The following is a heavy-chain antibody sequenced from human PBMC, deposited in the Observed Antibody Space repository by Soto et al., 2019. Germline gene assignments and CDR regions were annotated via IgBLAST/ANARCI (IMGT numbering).Heavy chain of an antibody. CDR3: ARGGHIVGATV. CDR1: GGSFSGYY. Sequence: QVQLQQWGAGLLKPSETLSLTCAVYGGSFSGYYWSWIRQPPGKGLEWIGEINHSGSTNYNPSLKSRVTISVDTSKNQCSLKLSSVTAADTAVYYCARGGHIVGATVWGQGTLVTVSS. CDR2: INHSGST. D-gene: IGHD1-26*01. J-gene: IGHJ4*02. V-gene: IGHV4-34*01.